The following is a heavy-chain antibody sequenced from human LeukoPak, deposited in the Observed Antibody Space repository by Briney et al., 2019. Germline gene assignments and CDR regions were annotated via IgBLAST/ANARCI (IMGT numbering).Heavy chain of an antibody. CDR1: GGTFSGYY. V-gene: IGHV4-34*08. CDR2: INHSGST. D-gene: IGHD2-21*02. J-gene: IGHJ4*02. Sequence: SETLSLTCAVYGGTFSGYYWSWIRQPPGKGLEWIGEINHSGSTNCNPSLKSRVTISVDTSKNQFSLKLSSVTAADTAVYYCAALVVTATRDYWGQGTLVTVSS. CDR3: AALVVTATRDY.